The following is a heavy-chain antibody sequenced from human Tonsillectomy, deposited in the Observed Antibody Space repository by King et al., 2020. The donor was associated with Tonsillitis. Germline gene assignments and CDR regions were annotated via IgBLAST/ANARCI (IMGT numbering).Heavy chain of an antibody. Sequence: VQLVESGGGLVQPGGSLRLSCAASGFTFSSYAMSWVRQTPGKGLEWVSSISGSGGNTYYADSVKGRFTISRDNSKNPLYLQMNSLRAEDTAVYYCAKAPGIAGAGTWGYFDHGGQGTVVTVSS. CDR1: GFTFSSYA. V-gene: IGHV3-23*04. D-gene: IGHD6-19*01. CDR3: AKAPGIAGAGTWGYFDH. CDR2: ISGSGGNT. J-gene: IGHJ4*02.